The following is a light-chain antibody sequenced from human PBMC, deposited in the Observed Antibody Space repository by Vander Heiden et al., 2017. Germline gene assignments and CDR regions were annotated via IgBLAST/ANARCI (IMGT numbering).Light chain of an antibody. CDR2: VNN. CDR1: SSNIGAGYD. Sequence: QSVLTQPPSVSGAPGQRVTISCTGSSSNIGAGYDVHWYQQLPGTAPKLLIYVNNNRPSGVPDRFSGSKSGTLASLAITGLQPEDEADYYCQSYDSSLSGYVFGSGTKVTVL. CDR3: QSYDSSLSGYV. J-gene: IGLJ1*01. V-gene: IGLV1-40*01.